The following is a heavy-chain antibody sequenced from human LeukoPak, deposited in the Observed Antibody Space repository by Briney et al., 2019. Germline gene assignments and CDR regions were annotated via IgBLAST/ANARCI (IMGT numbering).Heavy chain of an antibody. V-gene: IGHV3-48*01. CDR1: GLTFSSYS. CDR2: ISGSSSTI. Sequence: GGSPRLSCAASGLTFSSYSMNWVRQAPGKGLEWGSYISGSSSTIYYADSVKGRFTISRGNGKNTLYLQMNSLRAEDTAVYYCARGSTYYDSSGQVPFDYWGQGTLVTVSS. CDR3: ARGSTYYDSSGQVPFDY. D-gene: IGHD3-22*01. J-gene: IGHJ4*02.